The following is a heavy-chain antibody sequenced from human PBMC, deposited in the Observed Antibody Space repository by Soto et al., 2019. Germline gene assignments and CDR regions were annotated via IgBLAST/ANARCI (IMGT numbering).Heavy chain of an antibody. CDR3: ARGTRGIAAAINWFDP. CDR1: GYTFTSYY. Sequence: QVQLVQSGAEVKKPGASVKVSCKASGYTFTSYYMHWVRQAPGQGLEWMGIINPSGGSTSYAQKCQGRVTMTRDTSTSTVYMELSILRSEDTAVYYCARGTRGIAAAINWFDPWGQGTLVTVSS. D-gene: IGHD6-13*01. V-gene: IGHV1-46*03. CDR2: INPSGGST. J-gene: IGHJ5*02.